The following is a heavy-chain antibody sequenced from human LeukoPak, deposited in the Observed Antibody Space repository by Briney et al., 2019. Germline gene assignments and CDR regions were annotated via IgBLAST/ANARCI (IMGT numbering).Heavy chain of an antibody. CDR2: IYHSGST. J-gene: IGHJ3*02. Sequence: SETLSLTCAVSGYSISSGYYWGWIRQPPWKGLEWIGSIYHSGSTYYNPSLKSRVTISVDTSKNQFSLRLSSVTAADTAVYYCARLDGSYRLGAFDIWGQGTMVTVSS. CDR1: GYSISSGYY. CDR3: ARLDGSYRLGAFDI. V-gene: IGHV4-38-2*01. D-gene: IGHD1-26*01.